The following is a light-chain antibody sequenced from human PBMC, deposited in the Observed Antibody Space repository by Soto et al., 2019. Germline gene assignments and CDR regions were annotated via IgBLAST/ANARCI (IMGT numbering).Light chain of an antibody. CDR2: GAS. CDR1: QSISTY. V-gene: IGKV3-15*01. J-gene: IGKJ2*01. Sequence: EIVLTQSPATLSLPPGERATLSCRASQSISTYLAWYHQKPGQAPRLLIYGASTRATGIPARFSGSGSGTEFTLTINSPQSEDFATYYCQQYYSYPYTFGQGTKVDIK. CDR3: QQYYSYPYT.